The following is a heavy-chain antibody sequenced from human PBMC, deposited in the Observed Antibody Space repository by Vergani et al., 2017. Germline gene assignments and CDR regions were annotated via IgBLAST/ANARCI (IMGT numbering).Heavy chain of an antibody. CDR3: ARTNSRRNDAFDI. D-gene: IGHD1-26*01. Sequence: VQLVESGGGVVQPGRSLRLSCAASGFTFSSYGMHWVRQAPGKGLEWVAVIWYDGSNKYYADSVKGRFTISRDNSKNTLYLQMNSLRAEDTAVYYCARTNSRRNDAFDIWGQGTMVTVSS. CDR1: GFTFSSYG. V-gene: IGHV3-33*01. CDR2: IWYDGSNK. J-gene: IGHJ3*02.